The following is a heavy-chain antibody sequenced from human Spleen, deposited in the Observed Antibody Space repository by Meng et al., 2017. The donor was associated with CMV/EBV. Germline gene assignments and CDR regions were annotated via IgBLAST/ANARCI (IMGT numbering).Heavy chain of an antibody. D-gene: IGHD3-3*01. CDR3: ARDTIFGVVIGMDV. J-gene: IGHJ6*02. CDR1: GFPFVSYW. V-gene: IGHV3-74*01. CDR2: INRDGTNI. Sequence: ASGFPFVSYWMHWNGQAPGKGLGCVSRINRDGTNINYANAVKGRFITSRDNAKNTVYLQMNSLRADDTAVYYCARDTIFGVVIGMDVWGQGTTVTSP.